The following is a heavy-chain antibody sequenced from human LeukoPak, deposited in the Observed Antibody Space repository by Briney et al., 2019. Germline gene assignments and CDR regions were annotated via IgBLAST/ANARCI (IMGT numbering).Heavy chain of an antibody. D-gene: IGHD6-25*01. Sequence: ASVKVSCKVSGYTLTELSMHWVRQAPGKGLEWMGGFDPEDGETIYAQKFQGRVTMTEDTSTDTAYMELSSLRSEDTAVYYCAPGAATGSGNWFDPWGQGTLVTVSS. J-gene: IGHJ5*02. CDR2: FDPEDGET. CDR1: GYTLTELS. V-gene: IGHV1-24*01. CDR3: APGAATGSGNWFDP.